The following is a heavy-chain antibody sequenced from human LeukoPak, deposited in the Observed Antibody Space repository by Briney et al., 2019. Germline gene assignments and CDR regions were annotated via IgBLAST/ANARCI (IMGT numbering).Heavy chain of an antibody. CDR3: ARHGPCIAMVRGVTPPSGMDV. CDR2: INPSGGST. CDR1: GYTFTSYY. Sequence: GASVKVSCKASGYTFTSYYMHWVRQAPGQGLEWMGIINPSGGSTSYAQKFQGRVTMTRDTSTSTVYMELSSLRSEDTAVYYCARHGPCIAMVRGVTPPSGMDVLGKGGTVAVSS. D-gene: IGHD3-10*01. J-gene: IGHJ6*04. V-gene: IGHV1-46*01.